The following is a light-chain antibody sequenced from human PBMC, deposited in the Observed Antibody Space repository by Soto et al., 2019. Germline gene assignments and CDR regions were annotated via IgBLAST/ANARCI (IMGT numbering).Light chain of an antibody. V-gene: IGLV1-44*01. Sequence: QSVLTQPPSASGTPGQRVSISCSGSSSNIGRDPVNWYQHLPGTAPKLLIYENNQRPSGVPDRFSGSKSGTSASLAISGLQSEDEADYYCSSYTSSSTLMVFGGGTKLTVL. CDR3: SSYTSSSTLMV. J-gene: IGLJ2*01. CDR1: SSNIGRDP. CDR2: ENN.